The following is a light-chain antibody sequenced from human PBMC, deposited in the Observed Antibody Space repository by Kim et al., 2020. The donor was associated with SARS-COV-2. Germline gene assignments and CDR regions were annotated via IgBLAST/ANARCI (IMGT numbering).Light chain of an antibody. CDR2: CDN. CDR1: NIGSKD. J-gene: IGLJ2*01. CDR3: QVWDGNSALVV. V-gene: IGLV3-21*04. Sequence: GKPAVISGGEDNIGSKDVYSYHQKQAQAPLFVYCCDNDRPAGIPYRFSGSPSGNTASLPIGRVEAEDEADYYCQVWDGNSALVVFGAGTRLTVL.